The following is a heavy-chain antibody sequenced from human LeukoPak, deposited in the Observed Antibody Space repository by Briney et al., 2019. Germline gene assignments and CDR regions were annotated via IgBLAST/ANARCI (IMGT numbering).Heavy chain of an antibody. D-gene: IGHD6-13*01. J-gene: IGHJ4*02. CDR3: AAGTAADY. Sequence: GGSLRLSCVVSGIPFSDFYMNWIRQAPGKGLEWISYVSSSSSYTDYAESVKGRFTISRDNAKSALYLGMSGLRVEDTAVYYCAAGTAADYWGQGTLVIVSS. CDR2: VSSSSSYT. V-gene: IGHV3-11*03. CDR1: GIPFSDFY.